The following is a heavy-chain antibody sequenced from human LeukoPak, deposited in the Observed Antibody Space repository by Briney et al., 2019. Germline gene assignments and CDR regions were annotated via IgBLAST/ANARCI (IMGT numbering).Heavy chain of an antibody. D-gene: IGHD3-22*01. CDR1: GGSIRSDY. J-gene: IGHJ4*02. V-gene: IGHV4-59*01. Sequence: SETLSLTCTVSGGSIRSDYWNWIRQPPGKGLEWVGYISDSGTTNYNPSLKSRVTMSVDTSKNQFSLKLNSVTAADTAMYYCARGFYDGSGYSAPFDYWGQGTLVTVSS. CDR3: ARGFYDGSGYSAPFDY. CDR2: ISDSGTT.